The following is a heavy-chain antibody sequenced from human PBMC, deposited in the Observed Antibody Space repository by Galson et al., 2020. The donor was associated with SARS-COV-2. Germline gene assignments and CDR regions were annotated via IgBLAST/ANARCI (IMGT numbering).Heavy chain of an antibody. CDR2: ISSSSSYI. D-gene: IGHD1-1*01. J-gene: IGHJ3*02. CDR1: GFTFSSYS. CDR3: ARVRAYNWNDGGNAFDI. V-gene: IGHV3-21*01. Sequence: KIGESLKISCAASGFTFSSYSMNWVRQAPGKGLEWVSSISSSSSYIYYADSVKGRFTISRDNAKNSLYLQMNSLRAEDTAVYYCARVRAYNWNDGGNAFDIWGQGTMVTVS.